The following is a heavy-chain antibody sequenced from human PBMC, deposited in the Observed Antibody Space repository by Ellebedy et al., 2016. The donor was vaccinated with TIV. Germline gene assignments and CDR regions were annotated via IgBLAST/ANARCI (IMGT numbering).Heavy chain of an antibody. J-gene: IGHJ4*02. CDR1: GGSISSYY. CDR2: IYYSGST. V-gene: IGHV4-59*01. CDR3: ARCPLDADYFDY. Sequence: SETLSLTXTVSGGSISSYYWSWIRQPPGKGLEWIGYIYYSGSTNYNPSLKSRVTISVDTSKNQFSLKLSSVTAADTAVYYCARCPLDADYFDYWGQGTLVTVSS.